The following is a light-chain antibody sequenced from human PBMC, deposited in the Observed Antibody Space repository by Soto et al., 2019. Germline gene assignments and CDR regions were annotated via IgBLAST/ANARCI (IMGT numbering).Light chain of an antibody. V-gene: IGLV2-14*01. CDR1: SSDVGAYNY. CDR2: HVT. J-gene: IGLJ1*01. CDR3: CSYTTSNTFV. Sequence: QTVLTQPASMSGSLGQSITLFCSGNSSDVGAYNYVSWYQQYPGKAPKLMIYHVTDRPSGVSNRFSGSKSGNTASLTISGLQAEDEADYYCCSYTTSNTFVFGTGTKVTV.